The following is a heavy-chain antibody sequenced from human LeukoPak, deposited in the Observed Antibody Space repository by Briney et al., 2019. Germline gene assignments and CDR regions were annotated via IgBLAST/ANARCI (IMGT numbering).Heavy chain of an antibody. V-gene: IGHV1-2*02. J-gene: IGHJ4*02. CDR1: GYTFTGYY. D-gene: IGHD5-12*01. CDR2: INPNSGGT. CDR3: ASLPNSGNEREAFDY. Sequence: ASVKVSCKASGYTFTGYYMHWVRQAPGQGLEWMGWINPNSGGTNYAQKFQGRVTMTRDTSISTAYMELSRLRSDDTAVYYCASLPNSGNEREAFDYWGQGTLVTVSS.